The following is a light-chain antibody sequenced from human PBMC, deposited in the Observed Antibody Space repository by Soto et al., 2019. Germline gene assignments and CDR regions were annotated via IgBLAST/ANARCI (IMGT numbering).Light chain of an antibody. CDR3: SSYTSSSTLEV. Sequence: QCVLTQPASVSGSPGQSITISCTGTSSDVGGYNYVSWYQQHPGKAPKLMIYDVSNRPSGVSNRFSGSKSGNTASLTISGLQAEDEADYYCSSYTSSSTLEVLGGGTKVTVL. V-gene: IGLV2-14*01. CDR1: SSDVGGYNY. J-gene: IGLJ2*01. CDR2: DVS.